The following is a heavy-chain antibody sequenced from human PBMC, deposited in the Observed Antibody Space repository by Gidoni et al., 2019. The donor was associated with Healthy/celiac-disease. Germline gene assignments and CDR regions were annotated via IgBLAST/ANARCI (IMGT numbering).Heavy chain of an antibody. CDR2: ISAYNGNT. CDR3: ARVGYCSSTSCYVDAFDI. V-gene: IGHV1-18*04. CDR1: GYTFTRSG. D-gene: IGHD2-2*01. J-gene: IGHJ3*02. Sequence: QVQLVQSGAEVKKPGASVKVSCKASGYTFTRSGISWVRQAPGKGLEWMGWISAYNGNTNYAQKLQGRVTMTTDTSTSTAYMELRSLRSDDTAVYYCARVGYCSSTSCYVDAFDIWGQGTMVTVSS.